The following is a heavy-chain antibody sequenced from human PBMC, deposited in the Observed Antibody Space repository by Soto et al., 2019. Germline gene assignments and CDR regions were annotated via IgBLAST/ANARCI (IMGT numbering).Heavy chain of an antibody. CDR2: IRGSGGST. CDR3: AKKGECALSPPVYYYGMDV. Sequence: EVQLLESGGGLVQPGGSLRLSCAASGFTFSSYAMSWVRQGTGNGLAWVSAIRGSGGSTYYADSVKGRFTNSRDNSRDTLDLQLNNLRAEGTAVYSGAKKGECALSPPVYYYGMDVWGQGTMVTVSS. D-gene: IGHD2-21*01. J-gene: IGHJ6*02. V-gene: IGHV3-23*01. CDR1: GFTFSSYA.